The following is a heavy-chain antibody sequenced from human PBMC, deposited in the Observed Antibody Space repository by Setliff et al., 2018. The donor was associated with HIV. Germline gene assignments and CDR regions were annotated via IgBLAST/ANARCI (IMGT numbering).Heavy chain of an antibody. J-gene: IGHJ2*01. CDR2: IYTSGKT. V-gene: IGHV4-61*09. CDR1: GGSIGSGSYY. D-gene: IGHD1-26*01. CDR3: ARAAYSGTYLWEPATDL. Sequence: SSETLSLTCTVSGGSIGSGSYYWSWIRQPAGKGLEWIGHIYTSGKTHYSPSLKSRITISADTSKNQLSLNLSSVTAADTAVYYCARAAYSGTYLWEPATDLWGRGTLVTVSS.